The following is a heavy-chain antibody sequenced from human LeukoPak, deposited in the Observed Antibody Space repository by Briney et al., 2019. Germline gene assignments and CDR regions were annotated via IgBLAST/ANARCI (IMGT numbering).Heavy chain of an antibody. Sequence: GRSLRLSCAASGFTFSSYAMHWVRQAPGKGLEWVAVISYDGSNKYYADSVKGRFTISRDNSKNTLYLQMNSLRAEDTAVYYCARDPRPTSLLWFGELYAPFDYWGQGTMVTVSS. V-gene: IGHV3-30*04. J-gene: IGHJ4*02. CDR3: ARDPRPTSLLWFGELYAPFDY. CDR1: GFTFSSYA. CDR2: ISYDGSNK. D-gene: IGHD3-10*01.